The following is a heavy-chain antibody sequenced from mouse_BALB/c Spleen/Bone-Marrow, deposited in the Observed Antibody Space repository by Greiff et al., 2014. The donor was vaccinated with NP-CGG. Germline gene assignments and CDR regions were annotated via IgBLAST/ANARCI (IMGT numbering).Heavy chain of an antibody. CDR1: GCTFTSYW. CDR2: IYPGSGST. D-gene: IGHD2-2*01. V-gene: IGHV1S22*01. Sequence: LQQSGSELVRPGASVKLSCKASGCTFTSYWMHWVKQRPGQGLEWIGNIYPGSGSTNYDEKFKSKATLTVDTSSSTAYMQLSSLTSEDSAVYYCTRGGVYYAYDGAWFAYWGQGTLVTVSA. J-gene: IGHJ3*01. CDR3: TRGGVYYAYDGAWFAY.